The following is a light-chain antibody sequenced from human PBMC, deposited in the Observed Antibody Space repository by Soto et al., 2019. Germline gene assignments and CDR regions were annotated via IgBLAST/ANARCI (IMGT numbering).Light chain of an antibody. CDR1: QSVSSN. CDR3: QQFGSSPWT. CDR2: GAS. Sequence: EIVMTQSPATLSVSPGERVTLSCRASQSVSSNLAWYEQKPGQAPRLLIHGASTRATGISARFSGSGSGTDFTLTISRLEPEDFAVYYCQQFGSSPWTFGQGTKVEIK. V-gene: IGKV3-15*01. J-gene: IGKJ1*01.